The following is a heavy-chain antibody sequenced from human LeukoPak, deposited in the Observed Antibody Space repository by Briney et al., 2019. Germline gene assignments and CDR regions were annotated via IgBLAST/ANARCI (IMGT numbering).Heavy chain of an antibody. J-gene: IGHJ4*02. V-gene: IGHV4-59*08. Sequence: SETLSLTCTVSGASISSYYWSWIRQPPGKGLEWIAYIYYSGSTNYNPSLKSRVTISVDTSKNQFSLNLGSVTAADTAVYYCARRRYYGGGYYFDYWGQGTLVTVSS. CDR3: ARRRYYGGGYYFDY. D-gene: IGHD4-23*01. CDR2: IYYSGST. CDR1: GASISSYY.